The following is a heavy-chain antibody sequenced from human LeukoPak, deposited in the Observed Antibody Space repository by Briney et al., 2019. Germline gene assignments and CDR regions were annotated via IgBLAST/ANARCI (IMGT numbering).Heavy chain of an antibody. Sequence: PGGSLSLSCAASGFTFSSYAMSGVPQAPGRGLEWVSAITGSGGRTYYADSVKGRFTISRENSKNTLYLQINSLRAEDTAVYYCAKDLMRSVVGRGIDMLTGYYIGFDYWGQGTLVTVSS. V-gene: IGHV3-23*01. CDR2: ITGSGGRT. D-gene: IGHD3-9*01. J-gene: IGHJ4*02. CDR1: GFTFSSYA. CDR3: AKDLMRSVVGRGIDMLTGYYIGFDY.